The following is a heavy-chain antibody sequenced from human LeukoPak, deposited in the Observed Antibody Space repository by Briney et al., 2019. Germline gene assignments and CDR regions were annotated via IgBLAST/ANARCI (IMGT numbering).Heavy chain of an antibody. D-gene: IGHD2-2*01. CDR3: TRDGGQHLGVLNY. CDR2: INPNSGDT. J-gene: IGHJ4*02. V-gene: IGHV1-2*02. CDR1: GYTFTDYY. Sequence: ASVKVSCKTSGYTFTDYYMHWVRQAPGQGLEWMGWINPNSGDTNYPQKFQSRVTMTRDTSITTAYMELSRLRSDDTAVYYCTRDGGQHLGVLNYWGQGTLVTVSS.